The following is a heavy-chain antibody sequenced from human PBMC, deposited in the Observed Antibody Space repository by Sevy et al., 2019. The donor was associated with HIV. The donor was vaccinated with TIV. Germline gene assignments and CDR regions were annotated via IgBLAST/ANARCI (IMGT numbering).Heavy chain of an antibody. V-gene: IGHV4-59*01. CDR1: GGSISSYY. D-gene: IGHD6-19*01. CDR3: ARAEDSRGWYGYNWFDP. Sequence: SETLSLTCTVSGGSISSYYWSWIRQPPGKGLEWIGYIYYSGSTNYNPSLKSRVTISVDTSNNQFSLKLSSVTAADTAVYYCARAEDSRGWYGYNWFDPWGQGTLVTVSS. CDR2: IYYSGST. J-gene: IGHJ5*02.